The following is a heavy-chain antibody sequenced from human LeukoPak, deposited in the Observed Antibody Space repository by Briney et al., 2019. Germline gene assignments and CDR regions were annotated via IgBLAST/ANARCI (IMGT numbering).Heavy chain of an antibody. CDR2: IYTSGST. V-gene: IGHV4-61*02. Sequence: SQTLSLTCTVSGGSISSGNYQWTWIRQPAGKGLEWIGRIYTSGSTNYNPSLKSRVTISVDTSKNQFSLKLSSVTAADTAVYYRAKGTGGTFYYFDYWGQGTLVTVSS. CDR1: GGSISSGNYQ. J-gene: IGHJ4*02. D-gene: IGHD2-8*02. CDR3: AKGTGGTFYYFDY.